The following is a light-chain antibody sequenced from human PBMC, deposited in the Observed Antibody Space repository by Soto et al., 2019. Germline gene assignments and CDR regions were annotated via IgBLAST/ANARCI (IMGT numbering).Light chain of an antibody. CDR1: QSVSSS. V-gene: IGKV3-11*01. Sequence: EIVLTQSPDTLSLSPGERATLSCRASQSVSSSLAWYQQKPGQAPRLLIYDASNRATGIPARFSGSGSGTDFTLTISSREHEDFAVYYCQQRSNWPPEVTFGPGTKVDIK. CDR2: DAS. J-gene: IGKJ3*01. CDR3: QQRSNWPPEVT.